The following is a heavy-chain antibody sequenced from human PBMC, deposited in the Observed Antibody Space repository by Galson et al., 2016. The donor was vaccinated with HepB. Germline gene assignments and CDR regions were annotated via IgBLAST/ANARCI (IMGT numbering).Heavy chain of an antibody. Sequence: SLRLSCAASGLTFSNYWMSWVRQAPGKGLEWVANIKRDGSEKYYVDSVKGRFTISRDNVKNSLYLQMNSLRAEDTAVYYCARVHYWAVTTIEYWGQGILVTVSS. CDR1: GLTFSNYW. V-gene: IGHV3-7*03. CDR2: IKRDGSEK. D-gene: IGHD4-11*01. CDR3: ARVHYWAVTTIEY. J-gene: IGHJ4*01.